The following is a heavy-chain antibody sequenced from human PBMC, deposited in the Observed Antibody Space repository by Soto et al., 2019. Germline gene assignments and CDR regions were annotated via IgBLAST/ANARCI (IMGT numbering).Heavy chain of an antibody. D-gene: IGHD1-26*01. CDR3: ARHRHPRGTVGATSPLDP. CDR2: HYSGGST. Sequence: PGGSMRLSCAISGLSVYSTYLSWARQAPGKGLEWVSVHYSGGSTYYADSVQGRFTISRDKSNNTLYLQMRRVRAEDTAVYFCARHRHPRGTVGATSPLDPWGQGTQVTVSS. V-gene: IGHV3-53*01. CDR1: GLSVYSTY. J-gene: IGHJ5*02.